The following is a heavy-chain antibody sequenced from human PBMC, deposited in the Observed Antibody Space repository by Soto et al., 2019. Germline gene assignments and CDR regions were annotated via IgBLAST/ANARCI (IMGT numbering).Heavy chain of an antibody. CDR2: ISSSSSYT. CDR1: GFTFSDYY. V-gene: IGHV3-11*06. D-gene: IGHD3-22*01. CDR3: ARERGYYDSSGYPS. J-gene: IGHJ4*02. Sequence: PGGSLRLSCAASGFTFSDYYMSWIRQAPGKGLEWVSYISSSSSYTNYADSVKGRFTISRDNAKNSLYLQMNSLRAEDTAVYYCARERGYYDSSGYPSWGQGTLVTVSS.